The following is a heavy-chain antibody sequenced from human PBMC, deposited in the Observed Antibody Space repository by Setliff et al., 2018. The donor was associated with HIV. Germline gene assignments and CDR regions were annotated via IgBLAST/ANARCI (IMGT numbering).Heavy chain of an antibody. V-gene: IGHV3-15*01. J-gene: IGHJ4*02. D-gene: IGHD1-26*01. CDR3: ARKGYSGSYGY. CDR2: IKSKTDGGTT. CDR1: GFTFSNTW. Sequence: GGSLRLSCAASGFTFSNTWMSWVRQAPGKGLEWVGRIKSKTDGGTTDYAAPVKGRFTISRHDSKNTLYLQMNSLRAEDTAVYYCARKGYSGSYGYWGQGTLVTVSS.